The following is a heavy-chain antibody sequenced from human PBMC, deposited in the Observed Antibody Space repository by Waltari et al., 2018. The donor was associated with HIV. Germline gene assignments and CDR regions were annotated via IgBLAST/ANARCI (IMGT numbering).Heavy chain of an antibody. J-gene: IGHJ3*02. CDR1: GFTFTSSA. CDR3: AADPQGRDGYNLDAFDI. CDR2: IVVGSGNT. D-gene: IGHD5-12*01. V-gene: IGHV1-58*01. Sequence: QMQLVQSGPEVKKPGTSVKVSCKASGFTFTSSAVQWVRQARGQRLEWIGWIVVGSGNTNYAQKFQERVTITRDMSTSTAYMELSSLRSEDTAVYYCAADPQGRDGYNLDAFDIWGQGTMVTVSS.